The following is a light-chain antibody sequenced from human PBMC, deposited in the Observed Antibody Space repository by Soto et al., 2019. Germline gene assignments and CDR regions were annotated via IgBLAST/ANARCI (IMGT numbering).Light chain of an antibody. J-gene: IGKJ4*01. CDR1: QSVSSSY. V-gene: IGKV3-20*01. Sequence: EIVLTQSPGTLSLSPGERATLSCRASQSVSSSYLAWYQQKPGQAPRLLIYGASSRATGIPDRFSGSGSGTDFTLTNSRLEPEDFAVYYCQQYGSLLTFGGGTKVEIK. CDR2: GAS. CDR3: QQYGSLLT.